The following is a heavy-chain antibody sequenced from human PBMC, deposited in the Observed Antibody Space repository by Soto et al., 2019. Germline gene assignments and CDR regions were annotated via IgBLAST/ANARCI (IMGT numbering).Heavy chain of an antibody. D-gene: IGHD2-2*01. CDR1: GYTFTSYY. CDR3: ARGGRGVVPAARGDFDP. CDR2: INPSGGST. Sequence: ASVKVSCKASGYTFTSYYIHWVRQAPGQGLEWMGIINPSGGSTSYAQKFQGRVTMTRDTSTSTVYMELSSLRSEDTAVYYCARGGRGVVPAARGDFDPWGQGTLVTVSS. V-gene: IGHV1-46*03. J-gene: IGHJ5*02.